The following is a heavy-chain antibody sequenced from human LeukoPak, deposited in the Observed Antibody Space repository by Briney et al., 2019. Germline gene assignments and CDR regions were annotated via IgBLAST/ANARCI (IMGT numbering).Heavy chain of an antibody. V-gene: IGHV1-69*01. Sequence: SVKVSCKASGGTFISYAISWVRQAPGQGLEWMGGIIPIFGTANYAQKFQGRVTITADESTSTAYMELSSLRSEDTAVYYCARARGGSSIIYDYWGQGTLVTVSS. J-gene: IGHJ4*02. CDR2: IIPIFGTA. D-gene: IGHD6-6*01. CDR1: GGTFISYA. CDR3: ARARGGSSIIYDY.